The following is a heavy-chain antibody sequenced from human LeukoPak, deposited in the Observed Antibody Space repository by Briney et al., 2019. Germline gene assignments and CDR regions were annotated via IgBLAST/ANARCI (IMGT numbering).Heavy chain of an antibody. CDR3: AELGITMIGGV. CDR1: GFAFSSYE. J-gene: IGHJ6*04. CDR2: ISSSGSTI. D-gene: IGHD3-10*02. V-gene: IGHV3-48*03. Sequence: GSLRLSCAASGFAFSSYEMNWVRQAPGKGLEWVSYISSSGSTIYYADSVKGRFTISRDNAKNSLYLQMNSLRAEDTAVYYCAELGITMIGGVWGKGTTVTISS.